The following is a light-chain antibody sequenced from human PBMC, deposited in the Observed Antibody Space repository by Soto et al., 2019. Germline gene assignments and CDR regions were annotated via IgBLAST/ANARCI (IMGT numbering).Light chain of an antibody. CDR3: SSYTSDSSYV. Sequence: QSVLTQPASVSGSPGQSITISCTGTSSDVGLYDYVSWYQQHPGKAPQLMIYAVSNRPSGVSNRFSASKSGKTASLFISGLQAEDEADYYCSSYTSDSSYVFGSGTRSPS. V-gene: IGLV2-14*01. CDR2: AVS. J-gene: IGLJ1*01. CDR1: SSDVGLYDY.